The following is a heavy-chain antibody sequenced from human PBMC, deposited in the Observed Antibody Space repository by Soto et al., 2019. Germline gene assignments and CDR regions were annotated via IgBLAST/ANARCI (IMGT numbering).Heavy chain of an antibody. J-gene: IGHJ5*02. V-gene: IGHV3-30-3*01. CDR1: GFTFSSYA. CDR3: ARGGVVVLPAHPLGWFAP. CDR2: ISYDGSNK. Sequence: QVQLVESGGGVVQPGRSLRLSCAASGFTFSSYAMHWVRQAPGKGLEWVAVISYDGSNKYYADSVKGRFTISRDNSKNTLYRQMNSLRAEDTAVYYCARGGVVVLPAHPLGWFAPWGQGTLVTVSS. D-gene: IGHD2-15*01.